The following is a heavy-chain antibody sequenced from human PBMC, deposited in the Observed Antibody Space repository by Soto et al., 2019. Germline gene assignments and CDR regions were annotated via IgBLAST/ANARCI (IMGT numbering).Heavy chain of an antibody. CDR3: ARIKENSGSPAHFDY. D-gene: IGHD1-26*01. J-gene: IGHJ4*02. Sequence: QVTLKESGPVLVKPTETLTLTCTVSGFSLSNARMGVSWIRQPPGKALEWLAHIFSNDEKSYSTSLKSRLTISKDTSKSQVVLTMTTMDPVDTATYYCARIKENSGSPAHFDYWGQGTLVTVSS. CDR2: IFSNDEK. V-gene: IGHV2-26*01. CDR1: GFSLSNARMG.